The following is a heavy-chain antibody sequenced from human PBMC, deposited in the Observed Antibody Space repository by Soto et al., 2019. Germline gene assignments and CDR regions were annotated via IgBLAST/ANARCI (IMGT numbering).Heavy chain of an antibody. V-gene: IGHV4-30-4*01. D-gene: IGHD4-17*01. J-gene: IGHJ5*02. CDR3: ARPRGWDSGDYARLFEL. CDR1: GGSVSIGDYL. CDR2: IHDSGNT. Sequence: SETLSLTCTVFGGSVSIGDYLWSWIRQRPGKGLEWIGYIHDSGNTYYNPSLKSRVTISLDTSKNQCSLKVSSMTAADTAVYFCARPRGWDSGDYARLFELWGQGNLVTVSS.